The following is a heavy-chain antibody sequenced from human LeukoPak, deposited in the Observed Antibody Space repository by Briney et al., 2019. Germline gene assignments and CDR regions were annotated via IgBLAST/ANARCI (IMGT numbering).Heavy chain of an antibody. CDR1: GFTFSSYA. Sequence: QPGGSLRLSCAASGFTFSSYAMSWVRQAPGKGLEWVSAISGSGGSTYYADSVKGRFTISRDNSKNTLYLQMNSLRAEDTAVYYCAKDGGLYSSSWYPLYYFDYWGQGTLVTVSS. J-gene: IGHJ4*02. V-gene: IGHV3-23*01. D-gene: IGHD6-13*01. CDR3: AKDGGLYSSSWYPLYYFDY. CDR2: ISGSGGST.